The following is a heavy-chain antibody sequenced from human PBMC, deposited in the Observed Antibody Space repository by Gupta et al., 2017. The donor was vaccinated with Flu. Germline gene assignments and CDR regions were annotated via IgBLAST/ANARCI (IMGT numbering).Heavy chain of an antibody. J-gene: IGHJ3*01. Sequence: RHRTGKGLEWMGIIDPYDSDIRYGPPVQGQVTISADNSISTAYVLRTSLKASDTATYYCARFFYETHDTYYYRPSLDAFDGWGQGTVVTVSS. CDR3: ARFFYETHDTYYYRPSLDAFDG. CDR2: IDPYDSDI. D-gene: IGHD3-22*01. V-gene: IGHV5-51*01.